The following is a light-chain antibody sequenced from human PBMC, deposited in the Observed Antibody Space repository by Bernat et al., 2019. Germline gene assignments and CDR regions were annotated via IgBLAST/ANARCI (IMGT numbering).Light chain of an antibody. CDR3: QHFNNWPPKGT. J-gene: IGKJ5*01. CDR1: QSVSSN. V-gene: IGKV3-15*01. CDR2: HAS. Sequence: EIVMTQSPATLSVSPGERATLSCRASQSVSSNLAWYQQKPGQAPRLLMYHASTRTTGVPARFSGSGSGTEFTLTISSLHSEDFAVYYCQHFNNWPPKGTFGQGTRLEIK.